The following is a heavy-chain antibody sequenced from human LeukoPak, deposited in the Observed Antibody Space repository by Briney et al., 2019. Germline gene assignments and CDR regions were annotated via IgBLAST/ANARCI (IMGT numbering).Heavy chain of an antibody. D-gene: IGHD3-10*01. Sequence: SETLSLTCTVSGGSISSYYWSWIRQPPGKGLEWIGYIYYSGSTNYNPSLKSRVTISVDTSKHQFSLKLSSVTAADTAVYYCARSPRSYGSGSYLDYWGQGTLVTVSS. CDR1: GGSISSYY. CDR2: IYYSGST. CDR3: ARSPRSYGSGSYLDY. J-gene: IGHJ4*02. V-gene: IGHV4-59*08.